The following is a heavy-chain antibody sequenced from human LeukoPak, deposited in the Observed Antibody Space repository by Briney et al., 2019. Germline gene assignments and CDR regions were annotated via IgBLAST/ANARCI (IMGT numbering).Heavy chain of an antibody. CDR1: GFTFSTYV. V-gene: IGHV3-23*01. CDR3: ASGPPFLKYFEY. CDR2: ICVGAEYI. Sequence: GGSLRLSCAASGFTFSTYVMNWFRQAPGKGLEWVSNICVGAEYIFYADSVKGRFTISRDHSNNAVYLQMHSLRAEDTALYYCASGPPFLKYFEYWGQGTLVTVSS. D-gene: IGHD3-3*01. J-gene: IGHJ4*02.